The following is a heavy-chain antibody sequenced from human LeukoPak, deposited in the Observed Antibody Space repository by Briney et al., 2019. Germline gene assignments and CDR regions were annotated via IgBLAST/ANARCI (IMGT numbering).Heavy chain of an antibody. CDR1: GDTFTSYY. V-gene: IGHV1-46*01. D-gene: IGHD2-21*02. CDR2: INPSGGST. Sequence: GASVMVSCKASGDTFTSYYMHWVRQAPGQGLEWMGIINPSGGSTSYAQKFQGRVTMTRDTSTSTVYMELSSLRSEDTAVYYCARTPYCGGDCHGGFDYWGQGTLVTVSS. J-gene: IGHJ4*02. CDR3: ARTPYCGGDCHGGFDY.